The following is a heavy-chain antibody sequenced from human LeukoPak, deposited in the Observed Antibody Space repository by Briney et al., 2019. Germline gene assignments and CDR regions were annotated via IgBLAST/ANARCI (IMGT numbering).Heavy chain of an antibody. D-gene: IGHD1-26*01. Sequence: SETLSLTCTVSGGSISSSSYYWGWIRQPPGKGLEWSGSIYYSGSTYYNPSLKSRVTISVDTSKNQFSLKLSSVTAADTAVYYCARGGSGSYSGAFDIWGQGTMVTVSS. CDR3: ARGGSGSYSGAFDI. CDR1: GGSISSSSYY. J-gene: IGHJ3*02. V-gene: IGHV4-39*07. CDR2: IYYSGST.